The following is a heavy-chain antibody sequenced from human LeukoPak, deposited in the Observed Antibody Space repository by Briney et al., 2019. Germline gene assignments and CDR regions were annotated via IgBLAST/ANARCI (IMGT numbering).Heavy chain of an antibody. J-gene: IGHJ4*02. Sequence: PSETLSLTCAVSGGSISTYYWSWIRQPPGKGLEWIGYIYYSGSTNYNPSLKSRVTISVDTSKNQFSLKLSSVTAADTAVYYCARTAVTTIGYFDYWGQGTLVTVSS. D-gene: IGHD4-17*01. CDR1: GGSISTYY. V-gene: IGHV4-59*01. CDR3: ARTAVTTIGYFDY. CDR2: IYYSGST.